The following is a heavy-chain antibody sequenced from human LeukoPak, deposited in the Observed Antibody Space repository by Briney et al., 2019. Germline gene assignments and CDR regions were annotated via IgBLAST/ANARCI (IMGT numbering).Heavy chain of an antibody. CDR3: ARDIVVVVAASNFDY. V-gene: IGHV1-24*01. J-gene: IGHJ4*02. CDR1: GYTLTELS. D-gene: IGHD2-15*01. CDR2: FDPEDGET. Sequence: GASVKVSCKVSGYTLTELSMHWVRQAPGKGLEWMGGFDPEDGETFYAQKFQGRVTMTKDTSTDTAYMELSSLRSEDTAVYYCARDIVVVVAASNFDYWGQGTLVTVSS.